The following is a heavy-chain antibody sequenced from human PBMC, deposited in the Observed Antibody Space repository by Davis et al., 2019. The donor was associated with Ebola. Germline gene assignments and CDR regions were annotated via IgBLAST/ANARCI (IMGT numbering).Heavy chain of an antibody. Sequence: SETLSLTCTVSGVSISAYYWSWIRQPPGKGLEWLGFIYYSGTTKYNPSLKSRVTISVDTSKDQISLKLNSVTAADTAVYCCASRTAARYDYWGQGTLVTVSS. CDR3: ASRTAARYDY. D-gene: IGHD6-6*01. V-gene: IGHV4-59*08. CDR1: GVSISAYY. CDR2: IYYSGTT. J-gene: IGHJ4*02.